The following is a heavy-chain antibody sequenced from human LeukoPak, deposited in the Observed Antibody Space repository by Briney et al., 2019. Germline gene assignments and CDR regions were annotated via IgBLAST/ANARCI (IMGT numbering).Heavy chain of an antibody. J-gene: IGHJ5*02. Sequence: GGSLRLSCAASGFTFSDYYMSWIRQAPGKGLEWVSYIRSSGNSIYYADSVRGRFTISRDNVNNSLYLQMNSLRGEDTAVYYCARDRYDYGGWFDPWGQGTLVTVSS. CDR2: IRSSGNSI. V-gene: IGHV3-11*04. CDR1: GFTFSDYY. CDR3: ARDRYDYGGWFDP. D-gene: IGHD4-23*01.